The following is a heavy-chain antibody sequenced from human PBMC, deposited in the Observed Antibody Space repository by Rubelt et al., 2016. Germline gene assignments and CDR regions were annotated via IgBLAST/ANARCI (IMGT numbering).Heavy chain of an antibody. CDR2: INHSGST. CDR3: ARGYDYYGSGRGDAFDI. D-gene: IGHD3-10*01. CDR1: GGSFSGYY. J-gene: IGHJ3*02. Sequence: QVQLQQWGAGLLKPSETLSLTCAVYGGSFSGYYWSWIRQPPGKGLEWIGEINHSGSTNYNPSLKSQVTISEDTSKNQFSLKLSSVTAPDTAVYYCARGYDYYGSGRGDAFDIWGQGTMVTVSS. V-gene: IGHV4-34*01.